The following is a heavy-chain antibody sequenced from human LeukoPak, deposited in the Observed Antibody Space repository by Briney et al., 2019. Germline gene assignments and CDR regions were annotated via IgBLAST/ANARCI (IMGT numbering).Heavy chain of an antibody. J-gene: IGHJ4*02. D-gene: IGHD1-1*01. V-gene: IGHV3-53*01. CDR3: ARESVNVEFDY. Sequence: GGSLRLSCAASGFTVSSNYMSWVRQAPGKGLEWVSVIYSGGSTYYADSVKGRFTISRDNSKNTLYLQMNSLRAEDTAVYYCARESVNVEFDYWGQGTLVTVSS. CDR1: GFTVSSNY. CDR2: IYSGGST.